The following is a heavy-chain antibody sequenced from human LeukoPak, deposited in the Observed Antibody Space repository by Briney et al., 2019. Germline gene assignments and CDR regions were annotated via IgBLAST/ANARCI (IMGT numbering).Heavy chain of an antibody. CDR1: GGTFSSYA. Sequence: ASVKVSCKASGGTFSSYAISWVRQAPGQGLEWMGGIIPIFGTANYAQKFQGRVTITTDESTSTAYMELSSLRSEDTAVYYCARDGYCSGGSCYPSEDWGYMDVWGKGTTVTVSS. CDR3: ARDGYCSGGSCYPSEDWGYMDV. V-gene: IGHV1-69*05. J-gene: IGHJ6*03. D-gene: IGHD2-15*01. CDR2: IIPIFGTA.